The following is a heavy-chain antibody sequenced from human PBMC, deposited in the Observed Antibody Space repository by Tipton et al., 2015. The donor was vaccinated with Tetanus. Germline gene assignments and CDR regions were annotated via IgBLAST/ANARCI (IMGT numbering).Heavy chain of an antibody. D-gene: IGHD6-13*01. CDR1: GGSISSYY. J-gene: IGHJ4*02. CDR2: IYYSGST. V-gene: IGHV4-59*01. CDR3: ARGGIAAAGGGLDH. Sequence: LRLSCTVSGGSISSYYWSWIRQPPGKGLEWIGYIYYSGSTNYNPSLKSRVTISVDTSKNQFSLKLSSVTAADTAVYYCARGGIAAAGGGLDHWGQGTLVTVSS.